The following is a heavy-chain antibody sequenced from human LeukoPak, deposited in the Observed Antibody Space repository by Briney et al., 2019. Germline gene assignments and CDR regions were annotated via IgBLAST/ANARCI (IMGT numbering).Heavy chain of an antibody. Sequence: ASVTVSCKASGFTLSTYYMHWVRQAPGQGLEWMGIIDPSGGGTSYAQEVQGRVTMTSDTSTSTIYMELRSLRSDDTAVYYCARGGDYGDYFEHWGPGSLVTVSS. CDR3: ARGGDYGDYFEH. CDR2: IDPSGGGT. J-gene: IGHJ4*02. V-gene: IGHV1-46*01. D-gene: IGHD4-17*01. CDR1: GFTLSTYY.